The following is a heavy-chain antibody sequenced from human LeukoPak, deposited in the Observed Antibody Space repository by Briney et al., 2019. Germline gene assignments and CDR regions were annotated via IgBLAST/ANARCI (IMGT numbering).Heavy chain of an antibody. CDR2: ISSSSSYI. CDR3: AKVTYGSGTYGAFDS. D-gene: IGHD3-10*01. Sequence: GGSLRLSCAASGFTFSSYSMNWVRQAPGKGLEWVSCISSSSSYIYYADSVKGRFTISRDNAKNSLYLQMNSLRAEDTAVYYCAKVTYGSGTYGAFDSWGQGTLVTVSS. V-gene: IGHV3-21*04. J-gene: IGHJ4*02. CDR1: GFTFSSYS.